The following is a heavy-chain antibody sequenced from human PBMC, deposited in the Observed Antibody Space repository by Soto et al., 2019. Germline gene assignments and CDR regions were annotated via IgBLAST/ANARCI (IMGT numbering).Heavy chain of an antibody. CDR1: GFTFSSYA. Sequence: GGSLRLSCAASGFTFSSYAMSWVRQAPGKGLEWVSATSGSGGSTYYADSVKGRFTISRDNSKNTLYLQMNSLRAEDTAVYYCAKAPGFWQLAFSSFDYWGQGTLVTVSS. D-gene: IGHD6-6*01. CDR2: TSGSGGST. J-gene: IGHJ4*02. V-gene: IGHV3-23*01. CDR3: AKAPGFWQLAFSSFDY.